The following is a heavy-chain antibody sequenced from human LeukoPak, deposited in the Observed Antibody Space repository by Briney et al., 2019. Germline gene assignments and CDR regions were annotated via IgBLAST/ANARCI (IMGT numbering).Heavy chain of an antibody. CDR3: ARGYSSSSRWALDI. V-gene: IGHV4-4*07. CDR2: IYTSGST. CDR1: GGSISSYY. Sequence: SETLSLTCTVSGGSISSYYWSWIRQPAGKGLEWIGRIYTSGSTNYNPSLKSRVTMSVDTSKNQFSLKLSSVTAADTAVYYCARGYSSSSRWALDIWGQGTMVTVSS. D-gene: IGHD6-13*01. J-gene: IGHJ3*02.